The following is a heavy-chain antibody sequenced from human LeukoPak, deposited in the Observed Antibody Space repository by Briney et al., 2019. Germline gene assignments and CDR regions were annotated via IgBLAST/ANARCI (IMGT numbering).Heavy chain of an antibody. CDR3: ARVSSFDYYDSSGYSLVS. J-gene: IGHJ5*02. CDR2: INPNSGGT. D-gene: IGHD3-22*01. V-gene: IGHV1-2*06. CDR1: GYTFTGYY. Sequence: GASVKVSCKASGYTFTGYYMHWVRQAPGQGLEWMRRINPNSGGTNYAQKFQGRVTMTRDTSISTAYMELSRLRSDDTAVYYCARVSSFDYYDSSGYSLVSWGQGTLVTVSS.